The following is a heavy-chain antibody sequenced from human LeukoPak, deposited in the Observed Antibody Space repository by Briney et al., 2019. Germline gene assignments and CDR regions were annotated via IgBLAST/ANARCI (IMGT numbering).Heavy chain of an antibody. CDR3: ARDRRLAWIRRHGIWFDP. V-gene: IGHV4-39*07. J-gene: IGHJ5*02. CDR2: IYYSGST. D-gene: IGHD5-18*01. Sequence: SETLSLTCTVSGGSISSSSYYWGWIRQPPGKGLEWIGSIYYSGSTYYNPSLKSRVTISVDTSKNQFSLKLSSVTAADTAVYYCARDRRLAWIRRHGIWFDPWGQGTLVTVSS. CDR1: GGSISSSSYY.